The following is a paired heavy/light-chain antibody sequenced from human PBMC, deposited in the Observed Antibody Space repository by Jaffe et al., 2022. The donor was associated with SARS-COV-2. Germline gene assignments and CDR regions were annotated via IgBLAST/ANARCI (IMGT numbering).Light chain of an antibody. CDR3: SSYTRSSNYV. Sequence: QSALTQPPSASGSPGQSVTISCTGTSSDVGGYNYVSWYQQHPGKAPKVMIYEVDKRPSGVPDRFSGSKSGNTASLTVSGLQAEDEADYYCSSYTRSSNYVFGSGTKVTVL. CDR2: EVD. V-gene: IGLV2-8*01. CDR1: SSDVGGYNY. J-gene: IGLJ1*01.
Heavy chain of an antibody. CDR3: ARGGGGYTYGLLDY. V-gene: IGHV3-74*01. D-gene: IGHD5-18*01. Sequence: EVQVVESGGGLVQPGGSLRLSCAASEFTFRTYWMHWVRQAPGKGLVWVSRINPGGGTTDYADSVKGRFTISRDNSRNTLYLQMNSLGAEDTAVYYCARGGGGYTYGLLDYWGQGTLVTVSS. CDR2: INPGGGTT. J-gene: IGHJ4*02. CDR1: EFTFRTYW.